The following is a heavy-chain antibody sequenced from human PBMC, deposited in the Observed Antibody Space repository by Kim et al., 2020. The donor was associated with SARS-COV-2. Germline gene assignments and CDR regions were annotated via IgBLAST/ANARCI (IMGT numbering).Heavy chain of an antibody. CDR3: ARVRDSSGYYYYAFDI. V-gene: IGHV4-31*02. D-gene: IGHD3-22*01. Sequence: LKSRVTISVDTSKNQFSLKLSSVTAADTAVYYCARVRDSSGYYYYAFDIWGQGTMVTVSS. J-gene: IGHJ3*02.